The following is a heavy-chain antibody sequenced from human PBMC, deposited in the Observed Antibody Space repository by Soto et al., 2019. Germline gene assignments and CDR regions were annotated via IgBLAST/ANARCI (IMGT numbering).Heavy chain of an antibody. J-gene: IGHJ4*02. D-gene: IGHD6-19*01. Sequence: SVKVSCKASGFTFTSSAVQWVRQARGQRLEWIGWIVVGSGNTNYAQKFQERVTITRDMSTSTAYMKLSSLRSEDTAVYYCAAGTSIAVAGFDYWGQGTLVTVSS. CDR3: AAGTSIAVAGFDY. CDR1: GFTFTSSA. CDR2: IVVGSGNT. V-gene: IGHV1-58*01.